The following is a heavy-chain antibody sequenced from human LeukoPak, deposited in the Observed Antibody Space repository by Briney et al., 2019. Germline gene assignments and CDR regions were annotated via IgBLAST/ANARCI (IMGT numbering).Heavy chain of an antibody. CDR1: GASLSDYF. J-gene: IGHJ4*01. CDR2: IYGGTA. CDR3: ARGAQRTRISGYYSFDY. D-gene: IGHD5-12*01. V-gene: IGHV4-4*07. Sequence: SETLSLTCTVSGASLSDYFWTWIRQPAGKGLEWIGRIYGGTAYYNPSLKSRPTISLDTSTSNHQFSLRLTSVTAADTAVYYRARGAQRTRISGYYSFDYWGRGILVTVSS.